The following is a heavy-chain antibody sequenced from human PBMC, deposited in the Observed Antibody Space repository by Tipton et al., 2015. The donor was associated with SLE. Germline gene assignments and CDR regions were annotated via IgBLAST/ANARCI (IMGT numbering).Heavy chain of an antibody. CDR1: GSSIISPDYY. V-gene: IGHV4-34*01. CDR2: INHSGST. Sequence: TLSLTCTVSGSSIISPDYYWSWIRQPPGKGLEWIVEINHSGSTNYNPSLKSRVTISADTSKNQFSLKLSSVTAADTAVYYCSCRIAARRSPLIPFDYWGQGSLVTVSS. D-gene: IGHD6-6*01. J-gene: IGHJ4*02. CDR3: SCRIAARRSPLIPFDY.